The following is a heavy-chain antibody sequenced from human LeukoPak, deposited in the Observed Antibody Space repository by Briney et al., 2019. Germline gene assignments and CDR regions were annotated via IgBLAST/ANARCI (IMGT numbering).Heavy chain of an antibody. D-gene: IGHD3-22*01. CDR2: IYTSGIISGNT. V-gene: IGHV4-4*07. CDR1: GGSISSYY. J-gene: IGHJ3*02. CDR3: ARDGHDSSGPRGYGAFDI. Sequence: SETLSLTCTVSGGSISSYYWSWIRQPAGKGLEWIGRIYTSGIISGNTNYNPSLKSRVTMSVDTSKNQFSLKLSSVTAADTAVYYCARDGHDSSGPRGYGAFDIWGQGTMVTVSS.